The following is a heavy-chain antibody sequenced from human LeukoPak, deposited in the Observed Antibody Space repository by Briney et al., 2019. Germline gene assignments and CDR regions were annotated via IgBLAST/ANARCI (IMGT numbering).Heavy chain of an antibody. CDR1: GFTFSSYA. Sequence: GGSLRLSCAASGFTFSSYAMSWVRQAPGKGLEWVSAISGSGGRTYYADSVKGRFTISRDNSKNTLYLQMNSLRAEDTAVYYCAKDLADIVVVPAADFDYWGQGTLVTVSS. D-gene: IGHD2-2*01. CDR2: ISGSGGRT. CDR3: AKDLADIVVVPAADFDY. J-gene: IGHJ4*02. V-gene: IGHV3-23*01.